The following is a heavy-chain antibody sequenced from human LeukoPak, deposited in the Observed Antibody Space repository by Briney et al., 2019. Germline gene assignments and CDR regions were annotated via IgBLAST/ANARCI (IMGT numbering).Heavy chain of an antibody. CDR3: AMATWVGGLDY. CDR1: GFMFDDYG. CDR2: IYRGGST. J-gene: IGHJ4*02. V-gene: IGHV3-66*01. D-gene: IGHD1-26*01. Sequence: PGGSLRLSCASSGFMFDDYGMSWVRQAPGKGLEWVSVIYRGGSTYYADSVKGRFTISRDNSKNTLYLQMNNLRAEDTAVYYCAMATWVGGLDYWGQGTLVTVSS.